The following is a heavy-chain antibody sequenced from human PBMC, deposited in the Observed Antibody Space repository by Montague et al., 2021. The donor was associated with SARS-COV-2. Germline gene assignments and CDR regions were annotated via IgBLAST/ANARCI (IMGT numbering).Heavy chain of an antibody. CDR3: AREISGPDYFDY. J-gene: IGHJ4*02. V-gene: IGHV4-59*01. CDR1: GGSISSNY. D-gene: IGHD3-10*01. CDR2: IYYSGST. Sequence: SETLSLTCTVSGGSISSNYWNWIRQPPGRGLEWIGYIYYSGSTNYNPSLESRVTISADTSKNRFSLKLRSVTAADTAVYYCAREISGPDYFDYWGQGTPVTVSS.